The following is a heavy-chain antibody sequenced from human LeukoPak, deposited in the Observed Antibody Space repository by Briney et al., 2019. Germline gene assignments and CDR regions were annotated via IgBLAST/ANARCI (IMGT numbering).Heavy chain of an antibody. CDR2: VQISENN. J-gene: IGHJ4*02. D-gene: IGHD6-13*01. CDR1: GGYISDYY. Sequence: PSESLTLTCTVFGGYISDYYWTWLRQSAGKGLEWIGRVQISENNNYNPALRSRVTLSLDTSKNQFSLRLTSVTASDTAIYYCARESVAAGTRWFDYWGQGTLVTVSS. V-gene: IGHV4-4*07. CDR3: ARESVAAGTRWFDY.